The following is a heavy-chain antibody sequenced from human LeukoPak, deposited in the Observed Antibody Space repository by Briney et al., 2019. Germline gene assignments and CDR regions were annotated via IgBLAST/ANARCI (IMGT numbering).Heavy chain of an antibody. J-gene: IGHJ5*02. Sequence: ASVKVSCKASGYAFTRHYMQWVRQAPGQGLEWMGIINPSGGSTSYAQKFQGRVTVTRDTSTSTVYMELSSLRSEDTAVYYCARERGVAVAGEGVDPWGQGTLVTVSS. V-gene: IGHV1-46*01. CDR1: GYAFTRHY. CDR3: ARERGVAVAGEGVDP. D-gene: IGHD6-19*01. CDR2: INPSGGST.